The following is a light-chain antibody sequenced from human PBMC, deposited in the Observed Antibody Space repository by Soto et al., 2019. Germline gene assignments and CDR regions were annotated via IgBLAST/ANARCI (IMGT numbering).Light chain of an antibody. J-gene: IGKJ4*01. Sequence: DIQMTQSPSSLSASVGDRITITCQASQDINNYLNWYQLKPGKAPKLLIYDASNLETGVPSRFSGTGYGTDFTFTISGLQPEDIATYFCQQYDNLPLTCGGGTKVDIK. V-gene: IGKV1-33*01. CDR1: QDINNY. CDR3: QQYDNLPLT. CDR2: DAS.